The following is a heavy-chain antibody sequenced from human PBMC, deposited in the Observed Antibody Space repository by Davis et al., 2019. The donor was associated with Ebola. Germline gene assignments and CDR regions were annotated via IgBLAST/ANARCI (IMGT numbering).Heavy chain of an antibody. J-gene: IGHJ6*02. V-gene: IGHV4-34*01. Sequence: MPGGSLRLSCAVYGGSFSGYYWSWIRQPPGKGLEWIGEINHSGSTNYNPSLKSRVTISVDTSKNQFSLKLSSVTAADTAVYYCARDRITMVRGVAYYYYGMDVWGQGTTVTVSS. D-gene: IGHD3-10*01. CDR3: ARDRITMVRGVAYYYYGMDV. CDR1: GGSFSGYY. CDR2: INHSGST.